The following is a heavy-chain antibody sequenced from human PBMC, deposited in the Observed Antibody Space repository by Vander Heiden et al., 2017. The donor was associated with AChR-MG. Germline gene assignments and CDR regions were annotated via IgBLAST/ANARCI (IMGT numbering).Heavy chain of an antibody. V-gene: IGHV1-8*01. Sequence: QVQLVQSGAEVKKPGASVKVSCKASGYTFTSYDNNGVRQATGQGLEWMGWMNPNSGNTGYAQKFQGRVTMTRNTSISTAYMELSSLRSEDTAVYYCARGHYYDSSGYYLGLQYSDYWGQGTLVTVSS. CDR3: ARGHYYDSSGYYLGLQYSDY. CDR2: MNPNSGNT. J-gene: IGHJ4*02. D-gene: IGHD3-22*01. CDR1: GYTFTSYD.